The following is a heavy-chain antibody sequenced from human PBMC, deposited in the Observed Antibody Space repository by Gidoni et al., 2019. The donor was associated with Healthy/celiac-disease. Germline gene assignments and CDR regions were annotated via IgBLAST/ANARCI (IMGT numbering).Heavy chain of an antibody. Sequence: EVQLVESGGGLVQPGGSLSLSCASSGFTFSSYWMHWVRQAPGKGLVWVSRINSDGSSTSYADSVKGRFTISRDNAKNTLYLQMNSLRAEDTAVYYCARYQSGYYDSNPAWFDPWGQGTLVTVSS. CDR3: ARYQSGYYDSNPAWFDP. CDR1: GFTFSSYW. D-gene: IGHD3-22*01. CDR2: INSDGSST. J-gene: IGHJ5*02. V-gene: IGHV3-74*01.